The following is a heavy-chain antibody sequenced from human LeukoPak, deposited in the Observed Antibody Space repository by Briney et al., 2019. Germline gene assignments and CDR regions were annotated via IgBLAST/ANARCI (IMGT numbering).Heavy chain of an antibody. CDR2: IHYSGST. Sequence: PSETLSLTCTISGASISSGGYYWTWIRQHPGKGLEWIGYIHYSGSTYYNASLKSRVTISVDTSKNQISLKLSSVTAADTAVYYCAREVVRAYFDYWGQGTLVTVSS. V-gene: IGHV4-31*03. D-gene: IGHD3-10*01. J-gene: IGHJ4*02. CDR1: GASISSGGYY. CDR3: AREVVRAYFDY.